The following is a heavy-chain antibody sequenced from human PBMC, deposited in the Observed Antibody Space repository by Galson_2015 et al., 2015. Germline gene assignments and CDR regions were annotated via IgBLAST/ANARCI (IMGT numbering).Heavy chain of an antibody. Sequence: ETLSLTCTVSGGSISSSSYYWGWIRQPPGKGLEWIGSIYYSGSTYYNPSLKSRVTISVDTSKNQFSLKLSSVTAADTAVYYCARLGSSLLWFGGDAFDIWGQGTMVTVSS. V-gene: IGHV4-39*01. D-gene: IGHD3-10*01. CDR3: ARLGSSLLWFGGDAFDI. CDR1: GGSISSSSYY. J-gene: IGHJ3*02. CDR2: IYYSGST.